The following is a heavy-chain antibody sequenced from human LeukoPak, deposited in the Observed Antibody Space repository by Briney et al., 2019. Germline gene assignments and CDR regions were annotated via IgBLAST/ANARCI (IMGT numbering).Heavy chain of an antibody. J-gene: IGHJ6*02. CDR3: ARDLTLYGMDV. CDR2: IYTSGST. V-gene: IGHV4-4*07. Sequence: TPSDTLSLTCTVSGRSISSYYWSWIRHPAGKGLEWIGRIYTSGSTNYNPSLKSRVTMSVDTSKNQFSLKLSSVTAADTAVYYCARDLTLYGMDVWGQGTTVTVSS. CDR1: GRSISSYY.